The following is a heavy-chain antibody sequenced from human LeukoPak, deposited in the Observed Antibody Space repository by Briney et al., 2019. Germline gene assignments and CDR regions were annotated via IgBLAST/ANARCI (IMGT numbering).Heavy chain of an antibody. CDR3: VGSVVDCLASDS. CDR1: GPTVSSTY. J-gene: IGHJ5*01. CDR2: IFSGGST. Sequence: PGGSLRLSCAASGPTVSSTYITWVRQAPGKGLEWVSIIFSGGSTYYADSVKGRFTISRDNSKNTLYLQMNSSRVEDPAVYNCVGSVVDCLASDSWGQGTLVTVSP. D-gene: IGHD3-9*01. V-gene: IGHV3-66*01.